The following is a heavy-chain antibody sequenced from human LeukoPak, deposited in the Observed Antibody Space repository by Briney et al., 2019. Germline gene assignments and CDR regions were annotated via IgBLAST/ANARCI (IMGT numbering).Heavy chain of an antibody. CDR1: GYTFTSYD. CDR2: MNPNSGNT. D-gene: IGHD2-15*01. V-gene: IGHV1-8*03. CDR3: ARGVEYCSGGSSYPFDY. Sequence: ASVKVSCKPSGYTFTSYDINGVRQATGQGLEWMGWMNPNSGNTGYAQKFQGRVTITRNTSISTAYMELSSLRSEDTAVYYCARGVEYCSGGSSYPFDYWGQRSPATLSS. J-gene: IGHJ4*01.